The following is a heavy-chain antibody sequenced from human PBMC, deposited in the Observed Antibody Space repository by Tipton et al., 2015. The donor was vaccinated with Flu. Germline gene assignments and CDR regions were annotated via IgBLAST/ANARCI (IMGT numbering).Heavy chain of an antibody. Sequence: TLSLTCAVSGYSISSGYYWGWIRQPPGKGLEWIGSIYHSGSTYYNPSLKSRVTISVDTSKNQFSLKLSSVTAADTAVYYCARGPYSNPPYNWFDPWGQGTLVTVSS. CDR3: ARGPYSNPPYNWFDP. CDR1: GYSISSGYY. V-gene: IGHV4-38-2*01. CDR2: IYHSGST. D-gene: IGHD4-11*01. J-gene: IGHJ5*02.